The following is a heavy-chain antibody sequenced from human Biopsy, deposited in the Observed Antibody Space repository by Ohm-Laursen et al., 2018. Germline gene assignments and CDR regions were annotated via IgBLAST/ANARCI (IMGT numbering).Heavy chain of an antibody. CDR1: RYTLTDLS. CDR3: AADINVWNVNY. V-gene: IGHV1-24*01. J-gene: IGHJ4*02. D-gene: IGHD1-1*01. CDR2: FAPENGKT. Sequence: ASVKVSCKASRYTLTDLSMHWVRQAPGKGLEWMGGFAPENGKTVYAQNFQARVSMTEGTSTDTAYMELRSLRSEDTAVYYCAADINVWNVNYWGQGTQVTVSS.